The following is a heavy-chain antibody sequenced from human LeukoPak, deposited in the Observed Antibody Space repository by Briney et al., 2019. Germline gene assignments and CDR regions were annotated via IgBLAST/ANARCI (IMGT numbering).Heavy chain of an antibody. J-gene: IGHJ4*02. D-gene: IGHD7-27*01. Sequence: GGSLRLSCAASGFSLRSFAMTWVRQAPGKGLEWVSSISGGGSTYYADSVKGRFTISRDNSKNTLYLQMNSLRAEDTAVYYCAKKTESTGEAFDYWGQGTQVTVSS. CDR2: ISGGGST. CDR1: GFSLRSFA. CDR3: AKKTESTGEAFDY. V-gene: IGHV3-23*01.